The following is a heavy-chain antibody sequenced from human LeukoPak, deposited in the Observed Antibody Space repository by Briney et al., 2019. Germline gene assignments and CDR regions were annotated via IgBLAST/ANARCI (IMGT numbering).Heavy chain of an antibody. V-gene: IGHV3-66*01. D-gene: IGHD6-13*01. CDR1: GFTVSKKY. CDR2: IYSGGGT. Sequence: PGGSLRLSRAASGFTVSKKYMTWVRQAPGKGLEWVSSIYSGGGTYYADSVKGRFTISGDNSKNTLNLQMNSLRTEDTAVYYCATEAGVDWGQGTLVTVSS. CDR3: ATEAGVD. J-gene: IGHJ4*02.